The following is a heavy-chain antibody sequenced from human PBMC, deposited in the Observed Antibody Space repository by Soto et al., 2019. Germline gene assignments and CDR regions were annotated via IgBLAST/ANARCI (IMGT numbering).Heavy chain of an antibody. CDR2: IYYSGST. Sequence: QVQLQESGPGLVKPSETLSLTCTVSGGSISSYYWSWIRQPPGKGLEWIGYIYYSGSTNYNPSLKRRVTISVDTSKNQFSLKLSSVTAADTAVYYCARLTGHYYYGMDVWGQGTTVTVSS. CDR3: ARLTGHYYYGMDV. CDR1: GGSISSYY. J-gene: IGHJ6*02. V-gene: IGHV4-59*08.